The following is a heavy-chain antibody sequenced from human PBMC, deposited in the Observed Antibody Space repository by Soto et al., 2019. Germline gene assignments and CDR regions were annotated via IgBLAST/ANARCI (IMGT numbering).Heavy chain of an antibody. CDR1: GGSISSGGYY. CDR2: IYHSGTT. Sequence: QVQLQESGPGLVKPSQTLSLTCTVSGGSISSGGYYWSWIRQHPGKGLEWIGYIYHSGTTYYKSYLKNRLTISVDTSNNQFSLKLSSVTAADTAVYYCASVTKYYDQYYFDDWGKGTLVTVSS. CDR3: ASVTKYYDQYYFDD. J-gene: IGHJ4*02. D-gene: IGHD3-22*01. V-gene: IGHV4-31*03.